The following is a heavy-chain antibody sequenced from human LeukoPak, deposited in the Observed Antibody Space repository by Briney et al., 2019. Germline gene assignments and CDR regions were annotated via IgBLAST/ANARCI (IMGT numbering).Heavy chain of an antibody. Sequence: SVKVSCKASGGTFSSYAISWVRQAPGQGLEWMGGIIPIFGTANYAQKFQGRVTMTRNTSISTAYMELSSLRSEDTAVYYCARGINWFDPWGQGTLVTVSS. J-gene: IGHJ5*02. CDR3: ARGINWFDP. CDR2: IIPIFGTA. CDR1: GGTFSSYA. V-gene: IGHV1-69*05. D-gene: IGHD2-21*01.